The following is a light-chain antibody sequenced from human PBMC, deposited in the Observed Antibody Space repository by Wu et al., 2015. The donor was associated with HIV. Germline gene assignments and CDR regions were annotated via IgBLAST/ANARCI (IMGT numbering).Light chain of an antibody. J-gene: IGKJ5*01. Sequence: DIQMTQSPSSLSASVGDRVTITCRASQNVNNFLNWYQQKPGRAPKLLISAASDLHSEAPPRFSGSGSGTDFTLTISGLQPEDFATYFCQESSNIPPAFGQGTRVDIK. CDR2: AAS. V-gene: IGKV1-39*01. CDR3: QESSNIPPA. CDR1: QNVNNF.